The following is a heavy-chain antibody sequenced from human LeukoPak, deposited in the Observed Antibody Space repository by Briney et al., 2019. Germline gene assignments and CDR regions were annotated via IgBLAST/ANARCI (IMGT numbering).Heavy chain of an antibody. D-gene: IGHD3-10*01. V-gene: IGHV4-39*07. CDR3: ARERLSYYGSGSRNKYYYMDV. Sequence: PSETLSLTCTVSSGSISTSNYYWGWVRQPPGKALEWIGNIFYSGSTYYSPSLKSRVTISVDTSKNQFSLKLSSVTAADTAVYYCARERLSYYGSGSRNKYYYMDVWGKGTTVTISS. CDR2: IFYSGST. J-gene: IGHJ6*03. CDR1: SGSISTSNYY.